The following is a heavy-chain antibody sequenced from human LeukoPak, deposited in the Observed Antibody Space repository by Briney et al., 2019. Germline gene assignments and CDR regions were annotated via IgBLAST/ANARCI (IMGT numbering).Heavy chain of an antibody. CDR2: IWYDGSNK. CDR3: ARGQRGLQYSDY. Sequence: GGPLGPPGAASGFTFTSYGMHWVRQAPGKGLEWVAVIWYDGSNKYYADSVKGRFTISRDNSKDTLHLQMNSLRAEDTAVYYCARGQRGLQYSDYWRQASLVSVSS. D-gene: IGHD6-25*01. V-gene: IGHV3-33*01. J-gene: IGHJ4*02. CDR1: GFTFTSYG.